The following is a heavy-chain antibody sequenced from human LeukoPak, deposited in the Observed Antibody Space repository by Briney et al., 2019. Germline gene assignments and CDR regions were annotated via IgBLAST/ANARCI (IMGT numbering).Heavy chain of an antibody. J-gene: IGHJ3*02. Sequence: ASEKVSCKASGYTFTGYYMHWVRQAPGQGLEWMGWINPNSGGTNYAQKFQGRVTMTRDTSISTAYMELSRLRSDDTAVYYCARGAQPTLFYTVRGAFDIWGQGTMVTGYS. D-gene: IGHD4-17*01. V-gene: IGHV1-2*02. CDR1: GYTFTGYY. CDR3: ARGAQPTLFYTVRGAFDI. CDR2: INPNSGGT.